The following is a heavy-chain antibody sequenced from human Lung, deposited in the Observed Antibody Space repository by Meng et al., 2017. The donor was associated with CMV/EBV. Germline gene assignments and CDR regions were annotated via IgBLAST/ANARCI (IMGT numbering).Heavy chain of an antibody. D-gene: IGHD5-18*01. J-gene: IGHJ4*02. CDR1: GGTFSSYA. CDR3: ARDPPRGYSYGWDDY. Sequence: SXXVSXKASGGTFSSYAISWVRQAPGQGLEWMGGIIPIFGTANYAQKFQGRVTITTDESTSTAYMELSSLRSEDTAVYYCARDPPRGYSYGWDDYWGQGTLVTVSS. CDR2: IIPIFGTA. V-gene: IGHV1-69*05.